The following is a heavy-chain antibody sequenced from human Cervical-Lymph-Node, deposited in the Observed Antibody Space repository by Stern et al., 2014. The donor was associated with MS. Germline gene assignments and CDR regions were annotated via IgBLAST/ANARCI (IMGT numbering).Heavy chain of an antibody. CDR1: GFTFTTYA. CDR3: ARKPAYSISSVAHDY. J-gene: IGHJ4*02. D-gene: IGHD6-6*01. V-gene: IGHV3-23*04. CDR2: ITGRGGST. Sequence: EVQLVESGGGLVQPGGSLRLACAASGFTFTTYAMTWVRQAPGKGLEWVSAITGRGGSTYYADSVKGRFTISRDNSKNTLYLQIDSLRAEDTAVYYCARKPAYSISSVAHDYWGQGTLVTVSS.